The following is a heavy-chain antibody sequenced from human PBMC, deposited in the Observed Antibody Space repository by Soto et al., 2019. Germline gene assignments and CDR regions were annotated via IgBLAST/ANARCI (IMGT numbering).Heavy chain of an antibody. CDR2: IRSKAYGGTT. CDR1: GFTFGDYA. J-gene: IGHJ6*02. D-gene: IGHD3-22*01. V-gene: IGHV3-49*03. Sequence: GGSLRLSCTASGFTFGDYAMSWFRQAPGKGLEWVGFIRSKAYGGTTEYAASVKGRFTISRDDSKSIAYLQMNSLKTEDTAVYYCTRDSYDSSGYYLYYYYYGMDVWGQGTTVTVS. CDR3: TRDSYDSSGYYLYYYYYGMDV.